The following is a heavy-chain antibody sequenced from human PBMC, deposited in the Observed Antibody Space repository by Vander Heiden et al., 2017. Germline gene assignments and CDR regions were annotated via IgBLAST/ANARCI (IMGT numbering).Heavy chain of an antibody. D-gene: IGHD3-16*01. V-gene: IGHV3-23*01. Sequence: EVQVLESGGGLVQSGGSLRLPCVASGFTFGDFAIAWVRQAPGKGLEWVAGLSASGESIYYADSVRGRFTISRDNSKNTISLQMNSLRSEDTAVYYCAKDAFGQPKYYFDYWGLGTLVTVSS. CDR1: GFTFGDFA. J-gene: IGHJ4*01. CDR3: AKDAFGQPKYYFDY. CDR2: LSASGESI.